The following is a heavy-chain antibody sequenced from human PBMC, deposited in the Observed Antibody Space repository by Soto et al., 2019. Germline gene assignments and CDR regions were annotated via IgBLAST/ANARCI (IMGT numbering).Heavy chain of an antibody. J-gene: IGHJ4*02. CDR2: IYHSGST. CDR3: ARSSSGYYYDPDY. CDR1: GYSISSGYY. D-gene: IGHD3-22*01. V-gene: IGHV4-38-2*01. Sequence: SETLSLTCAVSGYSISSGYYWGWIRQPPGKGLEWIWSIYHSGSTYYNPSLKSRVTISVDTSTSTVYMELSSLRSEDTAVYYCARSSSGYYYDPDYWGQGTLVTVSS.